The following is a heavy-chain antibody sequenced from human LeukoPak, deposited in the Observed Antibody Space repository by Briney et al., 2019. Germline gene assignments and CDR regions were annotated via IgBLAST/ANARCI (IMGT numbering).Heavy chain of an antibody. V-gene: IGHV4-34*01. J-gene: IGHJ4*02. CDR2: INHSGST. Sequence: SETLSLTCAVYGGSFSGYYWSWIRQPPRKGLEWIGEINHSGSTNYNPSLKSRVTISVDTSKNQFSLKLSSVTAADTAVYYCARDTYYDILTGYFFDYWGQGTLVTVSS. CDR1: GGSFSGYY. CDR3: ARDTYYDILTGYFFDY. D-gene: IGHD3-9*01.